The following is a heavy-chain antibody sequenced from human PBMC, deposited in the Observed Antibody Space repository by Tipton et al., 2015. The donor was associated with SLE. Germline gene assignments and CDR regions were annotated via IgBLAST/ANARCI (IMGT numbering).Heavy chain of an antibody. Sequence: TLSLTCTVSGCSISSYYWSWIRQPPGKGLEWIGYIYYSGSTNYNPSLKSRVTISVDTSKNQFSLKLSSVTAADTAVYYCARTDWGYFDYWVQGTLVTVSS. J-gene: IGHJ4*02. CDR2: IYYSGST. V-gene: IGHV4-59*01. CDR1: GCSISSYY. CDR3: ARTDWGYFDY. D-gene: IGHD7-27*01.